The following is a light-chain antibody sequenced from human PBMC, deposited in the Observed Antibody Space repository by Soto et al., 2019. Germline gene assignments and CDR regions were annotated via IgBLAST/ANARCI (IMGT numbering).Light chain of an antibody. J-gene: IGLJ2*01. V-gene: IGLV2-11*01. Sequence: QSALSRSVSGSPGQSVTLSCTGATTDIDSSEYVSWYQQHPGEAPRLLIYDVTKRPAGVPSRFSGSKSGKTASLTISGLRTEAEGVYFCCSFAGPSSIFDGGTKLTVL. CDR3: CSFAGPSSI. CDR1: TTDIDSSEY. CDR2: DVT.